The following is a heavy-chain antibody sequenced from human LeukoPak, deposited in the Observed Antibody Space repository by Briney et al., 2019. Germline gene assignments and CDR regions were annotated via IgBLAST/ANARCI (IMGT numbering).Heavy chain of an antibody. CDR3: ARESTVTNYGQFDY. CDR1: GGSISSYSYY. CDR2: IYYSGST. J-gene: IGHJ4*02. D-gene: IGHD4-17*01. V-gene: IGHV4-39*07. Sequence: SETLSLTCTVSGGSISSYSYYWGWIRQPPGKGLEWIGSIYYSGSTYNNPSLKSRVTISVDTSKNQFSLKLSSVTAADTAVYYCARESTVTNYGQFDYWGQGTLVTVSS.